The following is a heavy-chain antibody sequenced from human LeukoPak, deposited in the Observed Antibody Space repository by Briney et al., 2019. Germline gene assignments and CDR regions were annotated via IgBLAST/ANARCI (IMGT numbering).Heavy chain of an antibody. J-gene: IGHJ4*02. CDR1: GGSISSSSYY. D-gene: IGHD4-23*01. V-gene: IGHV4-39*01. CDR3: ARLKARGGNSGFDY. Sequence: SETLSLTCTVSGGSISSSSYYWGWIRQPPGKGLEWIGSIYYSGSTYYNPSLKSRVTISVDTSKNQFSLKLSSVTAADTAVYYCARLKARGGNSGFDYWGQGTLVTVSS. CDR2: IYYSGST.